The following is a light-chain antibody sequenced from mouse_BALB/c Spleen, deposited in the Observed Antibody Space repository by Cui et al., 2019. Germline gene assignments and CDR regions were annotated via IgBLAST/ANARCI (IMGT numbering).Light chain of an antibody. Sequence: DIVMTQSHKFMSTSVGDRVSITCKASQDVGTAVAWYQQKPGQSPKLLIYWASTRHTGVPGRFTGSGSGTDFTLTISNVQSEDVADYFCQQYSSYPLTFGAGTKLELK. CDR1: QDVGTA. V-gene: IGKV6-23*01. CDR3: QQYSSYPLT. CDR2: WAS. J-gene: IGKJ5*01.